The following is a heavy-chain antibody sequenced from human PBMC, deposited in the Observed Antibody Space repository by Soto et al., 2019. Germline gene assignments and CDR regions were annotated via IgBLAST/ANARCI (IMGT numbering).Heavy chain of an antibody. CDR1: GFTFSSYG. Sequence: PGGSLRLSCAASGFTFSSYGMHWVRQAPGKGLEWVAVIWYDGSNKYYADSVKGRFTISRDNSKNTLYLQMNSLRAEDTAVYYCASSSGSYPHDAFDIWGQGTMVTVSS. J-gene: IGHJ3*02. CDR3: ASSSGSYPHDAFDI. D-gene: IGHD1-26*01. V-gene: IGHV3-33*01. CDR2: IWYDGSNK.